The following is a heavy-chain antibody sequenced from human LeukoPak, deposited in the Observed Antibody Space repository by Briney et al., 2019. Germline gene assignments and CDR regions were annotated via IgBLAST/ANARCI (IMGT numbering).Heavy chain of an antibody. CDR2: IYHSGST. D-gene: IGHD4-23*01. V-gene: IGHV4-61*10. J-gene: IGHJ4*02. CDR1: GGSISSGSYY. Sequence: SETLSLTCTVSGGSISSGSYYWSWIRQPAGKGLEWIGEIYHSGSTNYNPSLKSRVTISVDKSKNQFSLKLSSVTAADTAVYYCACLSDDYGGHWGQGTLVTVSP. CDR3: ACLSDDYGGH.